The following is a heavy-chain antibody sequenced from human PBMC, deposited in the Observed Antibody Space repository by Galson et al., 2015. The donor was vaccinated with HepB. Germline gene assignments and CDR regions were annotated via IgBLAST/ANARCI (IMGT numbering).Heavy chain of an antibody. J-gene: IGHJ6*02. CDR1: GFTFSSYD. CDR3: AGASIAVADSWVFSSYGMGV. Sequence: LRLSCAASGFTFSSYDMHWVRQATGKGLEWVSAIGTAGDTYYPGSVKGRFTISRENAKNSLYLQMNSLRAGDTAVYYCAGASIAVADSWVFSSYGMGVCAQDTTITVSS. D-gene: IGHD6-19*01. V-gene: IGHV3-13*01. CDR2: IGTAGDT.